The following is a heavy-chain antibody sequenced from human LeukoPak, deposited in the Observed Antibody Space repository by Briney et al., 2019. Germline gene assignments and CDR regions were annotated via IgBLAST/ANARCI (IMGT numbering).Heavy chain of an antibody. CDR1: GFTFSSYA. V-gene: IGHV3-23*01. CDR3: AKGGLAMDY. CDR2: ISGSGGNT. Sequence: GGSLRLSCTVSGFTFSSYAMTWVRQAPGKGLEWVSTISGSGGNTYYADSVKGRFTISRDNSKNTLYLQMNSLRAEDTAVYYCAKGGLAMDYWGQGTLVTVSS. J-gene: IGHJ4*02. D-gene: IGHD3-16*01.